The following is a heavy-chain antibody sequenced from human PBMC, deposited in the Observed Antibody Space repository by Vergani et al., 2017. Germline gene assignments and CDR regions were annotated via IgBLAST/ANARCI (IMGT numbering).Heavy chain of an antibody. CDR3: AKEINYHILRAFDI. CDR2: ISYDGSNK. CDR1: GFTFSSYG. Sequence: QVQLVESGGGVVQPGRSLRLSCAASGFTFSSYGMHWVRQAPGKGLEWVAVISYDGSNKYYADSVKGRFTISRDNSKNTLYLQMNSLRAEDTAVYYCAKEINYHILRAFDIWGQGTMVTVSS. J-gene: IGHJ3*02. V-gene: IGHV3-30*18. D-gene: IGHD3-9*01.